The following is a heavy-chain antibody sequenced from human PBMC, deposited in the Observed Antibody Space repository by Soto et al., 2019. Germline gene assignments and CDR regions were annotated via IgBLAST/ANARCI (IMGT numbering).Heavy chain of an antibody. Sequence: QVQLVESGGGVVQPGRSLRLSCAASGFTFSSYGIHWVRQAPGKGLEWVAVIWYDGSNKYYADSVKGRFSNSRDNSKNTGHLQMNSLTAEDTAEYHCARDWNGMDVWGQGTTVTVSS. CDR2: IWYDGSNK. D-gene: IGHD3-3*01. CDR1: GFTFSSYG. V-gene: IGHV3-33*01. CDR3: ARDWNGMDV. J-gene: IGHJ6*02.